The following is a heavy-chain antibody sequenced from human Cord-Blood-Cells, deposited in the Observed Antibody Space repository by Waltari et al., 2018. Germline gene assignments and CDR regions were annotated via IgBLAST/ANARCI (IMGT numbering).Heavy chain of an antibody. CDR1: GGTFSSYA. Sequence: QVQLVQSGAEVKKPGSSVKVSCKASGGTFSSYAFCWVRQAPGQGLEWMGRIIPILGIANYAQKFQGRVTITADKSTSTAYMELSSLRSEDTAVYYCARSYGSGSYWFDPWGQGTLVTVSS. V-gene: IGHV1-69*09. CDR3: ARSYGSGSYWFDP. J-gene: IGHJ5*02. CDR2: IIPILGIA. D-gene: IGHD3-10*01.